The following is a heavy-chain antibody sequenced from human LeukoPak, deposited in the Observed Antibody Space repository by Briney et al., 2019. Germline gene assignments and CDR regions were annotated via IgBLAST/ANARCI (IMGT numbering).Heavy chain of an antibody. CDR2: INPSGGST. CDR1: GYTFTSYY. V-gene: IGHV1-46*01. D-gene: IGHD3-3*01. Sequence: GASVKVSCKAPGYTFTSYYMHWVRQAPGQGLEWMGIINPSGGSTSYTQKFQGRVTMTRDTSTSTVYMELSSLRSEDTAVYYCAREGFPPKISDFWSGLGPYYYYGTDVWGQGTTVTVSS. CDR3: AREGFPPKISDFWSGLGPYYYYGTDV. J-gene: IGHJ6*02.